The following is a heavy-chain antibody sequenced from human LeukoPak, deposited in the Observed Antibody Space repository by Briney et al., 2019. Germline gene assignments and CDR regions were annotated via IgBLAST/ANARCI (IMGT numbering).Heavy chain of an antibody. CDR1: GGSFSGYY. J-gene: IGHJ4*02. D-gene: IGHD3-16*01. CDR3: ARHDHY. CDR2: IYYSGST. Sequence: SETLSLTCAVYGGSFSGYYWSWIRQPPGKGLEWIGSIYYSGSTYYNPSLKSRVTISVDTSKNQFSLKLSSVTAADTAVYYCARHDHYWGQGTLVTVSS. V-gene: IGHV4-34*01.